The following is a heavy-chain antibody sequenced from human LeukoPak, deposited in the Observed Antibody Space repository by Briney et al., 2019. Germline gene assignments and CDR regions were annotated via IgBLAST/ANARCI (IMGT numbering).Heavy chain of an antibody. V-gene: IGHV3-7*01. Sequence: QPGGSLRLSCAASGFTFDDYGMNWVRQAPGKGLEWVANIRQDGNETYYVDSVKGQFTISRDNAKNSLYLQMNSLRVEDTAVYYCARDMDVWGKGTTVTVSS. CDR2: IRQDGNET. CDR3: ARDMDV. J-gene: IGHJ6*03. CDR1: GFTFDDYG.